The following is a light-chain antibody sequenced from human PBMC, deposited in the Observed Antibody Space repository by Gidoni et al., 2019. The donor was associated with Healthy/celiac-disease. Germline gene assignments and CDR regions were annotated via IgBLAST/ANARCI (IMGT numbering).Light chain of an antibody. V-gene: IGKV1-39*01. J-gene: IGKJ4*01. CDR3: QQSYSTPPA. Sequence: DSQMTQSPSSLSASVGDRVTITCRASQSISSYLHWYQQKPGKAPKLLIYAASSLQSGVPSRFSGSGSGTDFTLTISSLQPEDFATYYCQQSYSTPPAFGGGTKVEIK. CDR1: QSISSY. CDR2: AAS.